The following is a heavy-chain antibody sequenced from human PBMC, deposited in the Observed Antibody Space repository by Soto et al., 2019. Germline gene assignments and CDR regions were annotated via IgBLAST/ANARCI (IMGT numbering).Heavy chain of an antibody. CDR2: IWYDGSNK. J-gene: IGHJ3*02. Sequence: GGSLRLSCAASGFTFSSYGMHWVRQAPGKGLEWVAVIWYDGSNKYYADSVKGRFTISRGNSKNTLYLQMNSLRAEDTAVYYCARARIRDAFDIWGQGTMVTVSS. V-gene: IGHV3-33*01. CDR3: ARARIRDAFDI. CDR1: GFTFSSYG.